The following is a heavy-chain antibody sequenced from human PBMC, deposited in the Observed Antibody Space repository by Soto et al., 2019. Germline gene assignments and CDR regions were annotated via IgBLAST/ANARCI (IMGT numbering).Heavy chain of an antibody. D-gene: IGHD3-16*01. V-gene: IGHV3-23*01. J-gene: IGHJ4*02. CDR1: GFTFSSYA. CDR3: AKDPPGGIGLFDY. CDR2: ICGGGGNT. Sequence: PGGSLRLSCAASGFTFSSYAMHWVRQAPGKGLEWVSVICGGGGNTSYADSVQGRFTISRDNSKNTLYLQMNSLRAEDTAVYYCAKDPPGGIGLFDYWGQGTLVTVSS.